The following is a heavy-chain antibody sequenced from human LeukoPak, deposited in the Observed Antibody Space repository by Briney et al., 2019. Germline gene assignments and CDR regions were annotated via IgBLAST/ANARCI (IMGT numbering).Heavy chain of an antibody. J-gene: IGHJ6*02. CDR2: IIPIFGTA. Sequence: SVKVSCKASGGTFSSYAISWVRQAPGQGLEWMGGIIPIFGTANYAQKFQGRVTITADESTSTAYMELSSLRSEDTAVYYCASGCSSTSCYRDYYYYGMDVWGQGTTVTVSS. V-gene: IGHV1-69*01. CDR1: GGTFSSYA. D-gene: IGHD2-2*02. CDR3: ASGCSSTSCYRDYYYYGMDV.